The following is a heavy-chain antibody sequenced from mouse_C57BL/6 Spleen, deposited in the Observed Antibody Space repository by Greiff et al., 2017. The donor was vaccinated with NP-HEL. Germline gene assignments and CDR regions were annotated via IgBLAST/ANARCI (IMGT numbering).Heavy chain of an antibody. Sequence: QVQLQQPGAELVRPGSSVKLSCKASGYTFTSYWMDWVKQRPGQGLEWIGNIYPSDSETHYNRKFKDKATLTVDKSSSTAYMQLSSLTSEDSAVYYWARAYYGYDGCGGAWFAYWGQVTLVTVAA. CDR3: ARAYYGYDGCGGAWFAY. CDR1: GYTFTSYW. CDR2: IYPSDSET. J-gene: IGHJ3*01. V-gene: IGHV1-61*01. D-gene: IGHD2-9*01.